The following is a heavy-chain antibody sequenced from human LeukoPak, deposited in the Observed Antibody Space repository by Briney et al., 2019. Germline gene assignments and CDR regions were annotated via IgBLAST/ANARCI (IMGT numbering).Heavy chain of an antibody. CDR3: ATGVAVANSLPYDY. J-gene: IGHJ4*02. Sequence: ASVRVSCKASGYTFTSYGISWVRQAPGQGLEWMGWISAYNGNTNYAQKLQGRVTMTTDTSTSTAYMELSSLRSEDTAVYYCATGVAVANSLPYDYWGQGTLVTVSS. D-gene: IGHD6-19*01. CDR2: ISAYNGNT. CDR1: GYTFTSYG. V-gene: IGHV1-18*01.